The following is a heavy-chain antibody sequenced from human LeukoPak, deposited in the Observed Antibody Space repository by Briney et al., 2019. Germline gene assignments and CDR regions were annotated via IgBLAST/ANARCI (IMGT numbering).Heavy chain of an antibody. J-gene: IGHJ6*03. CDR3: ARGVRSYYYDSSGYSLYHYYMDV. V-gene: IGHV4-61*02. D-gene: IGHD3-22*01. Sequence: TLSLTCTVSGGSISSGSYYWSWIRQPAGKGLKWIGRIYTSGSTNYNPSLKSRVTISVDTSKNQFSLKLSSVTAADTAVYYCARGVRSYYYDSSGYSLYHYYMDVWGKGTTVTVSS. CDR2: IYTSGST. CDR1: GGSISSGSYY.